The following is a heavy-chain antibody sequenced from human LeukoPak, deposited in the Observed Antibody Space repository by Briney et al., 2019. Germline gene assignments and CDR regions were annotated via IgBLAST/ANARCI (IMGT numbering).Heavy chain of an antibody. D-gene: IGHD3-10*01. CDR1: GFTFSGFA. CDR3: AKDLLRMVRGVSPTTYYYYYYGMDV. Sequence: GGSLRLSCAASGFTFSGFAMHWVRQAPGKGLEWVAVISYDGSNKYYADSVKGRFTISRDNSKNTLYLQMNSLRAEDTAVYYCAKDLLRMVRGVSPTTYYYYYYGMDVWGQGTTVTVSS. V-gene: IGHV3-30*18. J-gene: IGHJ6*02. CDR2: ISYDGSNK.